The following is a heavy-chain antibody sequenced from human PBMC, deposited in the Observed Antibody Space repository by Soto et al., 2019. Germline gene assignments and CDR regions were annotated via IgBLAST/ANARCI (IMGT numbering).Heavy chain of an antibody. J-gene: IGHJ6*02. CDR1: GFTFGDYA. Sequence: GGSLRLSCTASGFTFGDYAMSWFRQAPGKGLEWVGFIRSKAYGGTTEYAASVRGRFTISRDDSKSIAYLQMNSLKTEDTAVYYCTRGIGTAANDFWSGYYYYGMDVWGQGTTVTVS. CDR2: IRSKAYGGTT. CDR3: TRGIGTAANDFWSGYYYYGMDV. V-gene: IGHV3-49*03. D-gene: IGHD3-3*01.